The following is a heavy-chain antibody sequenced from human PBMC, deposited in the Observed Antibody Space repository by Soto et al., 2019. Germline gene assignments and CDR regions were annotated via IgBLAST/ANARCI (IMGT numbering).Heavy chain of an antibody. CDR2: IIPIFGTA. CDR3: ARDLGDIVLVPAADGDWFDP. J-gene: IGHJ5*02. D-gene: IGHD2-2*01. Sequence: QVQLVQSGAEVKKPGSSVKVSCKASGGTFSSYAISWVRQAPGQGLEWMGGIIPIFGTANYAQKFQGRVTITGDESQSTAEMELSSLRSEDTAVYYCARDLGDIVLVPAADGDWFDPWGQGTLVTVAS. V-gene: IGHV1-69*12. CDR1: GGTFSSYA.